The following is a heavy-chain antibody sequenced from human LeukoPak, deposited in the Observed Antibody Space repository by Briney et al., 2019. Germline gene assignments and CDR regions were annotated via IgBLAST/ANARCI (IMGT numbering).Heavy chain of an antibody. D-gene: IGHD3-3*01. CDR2: FSGSGGST. Sequence: PGGSLRLSCAASGFTFRRYAMSWVRQAPGEGGEGVSDFSGSGGSTHYADSVKGRFTISRDNSKNTLYLQMNSLRAEDTAVYYCAKGPHLGFGDFWSQLGEDPDYWGQGTLVTVSS. V-gene: IGHV3-23*01. CDR1: GFTFRRYA. CDR3: AKGPHLGFGDFWSQLGEDPDY. J-gene: IGHJ4*02.